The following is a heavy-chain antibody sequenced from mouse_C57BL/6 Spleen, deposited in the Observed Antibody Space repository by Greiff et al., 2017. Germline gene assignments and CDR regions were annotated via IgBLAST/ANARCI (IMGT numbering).Heavy chain of an antibody. D-gene: IGHD1-1*01. Sequence: VQLQQPGAELVRPGTSVKLSCKASGYTFTSYWMHWVKQRPGQGLEWIGVIDPSDSYTNYNQKFKGKATLTVDTSSSTAYMQLSSVTSEDSAVYYCARGITTVVARVDFDYWGQGTTLTVSS. CDR1: GYTFTSYW. CDR3: ARGITTVVARVDFDY. J-gene: IGHJ2*01. V-gene: IGHV1-59*01. CDR2: IDPSDSYT.